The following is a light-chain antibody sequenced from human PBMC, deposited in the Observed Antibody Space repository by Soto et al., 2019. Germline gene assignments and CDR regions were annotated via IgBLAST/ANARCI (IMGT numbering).Light chain of an antibody. CDR2: TNN. Sequence: QSVLTQPPSASGTPGQRVTISCSGSSSNIGSNNVNWYQQLPGTAPRLLIYTNNQRPSGVPDRFSGSKSDTSASLAISGLQSEDEADYYCAAWDDSLNGRLFGGGTKVTVL. V-gene: IGLV1-44*01. J-gene: IGLJ2*01. CDR1: SSNIGSNN. CDR3: AAWDDSLNGRL.